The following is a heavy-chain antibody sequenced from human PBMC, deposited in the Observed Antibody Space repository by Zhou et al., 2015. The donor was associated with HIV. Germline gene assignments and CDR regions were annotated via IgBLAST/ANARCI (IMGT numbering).Heavy chain of an antibody. D-gene: IGHD3-10*01. CDR3: ARDSSSGSFGWFDP. Sequence: QVQLVQSGPEVRKPGASVKVSCRASGYSFSNFFLHWVRQAPGQGPEWMGLINPSDGSTDYAQIFQGRVTMTRDTSTSTVYMELGRLRSEDTALYYCARDSSSGSFGWFDPWGQGTLVTVSS. CDR2: INPSDGST. J-gene: IGHJ5*02. CDR1: GYSFSNFF. V-gene: IGHV1-46*01.